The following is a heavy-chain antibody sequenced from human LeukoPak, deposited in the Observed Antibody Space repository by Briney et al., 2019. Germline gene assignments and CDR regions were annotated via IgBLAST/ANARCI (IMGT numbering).Heavy chain of an antibody. D-gene: IGHD4-23*01. Sequence: GGSLRLSCAASGFTFSSYEMNWGRQAPGKGLEWGSYISSSGSTIYYADSVKGRFTISRDNAKNSLYLQMNSLRAEDTALYYCARDYGGNSGLYHYYYYLDVWGKGTTVTVSS. CDR3: ARDYGGNSGLYHYYYYLDV. V-gene: IGHV3-48*03. J-gene: IGHJ6*03. CDR2: ISSSGSTI. CDR1: GFTFSSYE.